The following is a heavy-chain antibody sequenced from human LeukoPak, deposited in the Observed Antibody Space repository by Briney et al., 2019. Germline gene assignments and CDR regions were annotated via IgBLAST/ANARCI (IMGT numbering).Heavy chain of an antibody. CDR1: GYTFTSYG. D-gene: IGHD6-13*01. V-gene: IGHV1-46*01. CDR3: ARGGVGPAAGPLHFDY. CDR2: IKPSDGST. J-gene: IGHJ4*02. Sequence: GASVKVSCKASGYTFTSYGISWVRQAPGQGLECMGIIKPSDGSTTYAQNFQGRVTMTRDTSTTTVYMELSSLTSDDTAVYYCARGGVGPAAGPLHFDYWGQGTLVTVSS.